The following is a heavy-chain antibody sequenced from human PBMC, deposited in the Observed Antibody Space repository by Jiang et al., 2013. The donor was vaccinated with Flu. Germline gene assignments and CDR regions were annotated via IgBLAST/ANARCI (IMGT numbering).Heavy chain of an antibody. D-gene: IGHD1-26*01. CDR2: VSSSGATM. J-gene: IGHJ4*02. Sequence: VQLVESGGGLVKPGGSLRLSCVASAFSFSDYYMSWVRQAPGKGLEWVSHVSSSGATMFYADSVKGRFTVSRDNGKKSLFLQMNDLRVEGTAVYYCAKDRVGATINHPHDYWGQGTLVTVSS. V-gene: IGHV3-11*01. CDR3: AKDRVGATINHPHDY. CDR1: AFSFSDYY.